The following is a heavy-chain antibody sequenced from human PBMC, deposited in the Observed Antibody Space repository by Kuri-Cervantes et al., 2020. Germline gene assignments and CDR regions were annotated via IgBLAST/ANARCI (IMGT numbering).Heavy chain of an antibody. Sequence: GESLKISCAASGFIVTSNYMSWVRQAPGKGLEWVSSITGSSSYIYYADSVQGRFTISRDNAKNSLYLQMNSLRAEDTAVYYCARVGYCSGDSCYRHFDYWGQGTLVTVSS. J-gene: IGHJ4*02. CDR2: ITGSSSYI. CDR3: ARVGYCSGDSCYRHFDY. D-gene: IGHD2-15*01. V-gene: IGHV3-21*01. CDR1: GFIVTSNY.